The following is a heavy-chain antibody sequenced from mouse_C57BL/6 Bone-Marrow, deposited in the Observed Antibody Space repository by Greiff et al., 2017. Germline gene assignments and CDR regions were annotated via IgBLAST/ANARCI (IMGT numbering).Heavy chain of an antibody. CDR1: GYTFTSYG. D-gene: IGHD2-4*01. CDR3: ARGGIYYDYVGAWFAY. J-gene: IGHJ3*01. CDR2: IYPRSGNT. Sequence: QVQLQQSGAELARPGASVKLSCKASGYTFTSYGISWVKQRTGQGLEWIGEIYPRSGNTYYNEKFKGKATLTADKSSSTAYMELRSLTSEDSAVYFCARGGIYYDYVGAWFAYWGQGTLVTVSA. V-gene: IGHV1-81*01.